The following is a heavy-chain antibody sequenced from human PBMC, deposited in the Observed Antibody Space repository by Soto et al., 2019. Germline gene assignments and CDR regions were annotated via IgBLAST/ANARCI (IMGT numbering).Heavy chain of an antibody. D-gene: IGHD2-2*01. CDR2: IYYSGST. V-gene: IGHV4-30-4*01. CDR1: GGSISSYY. CDR3: ARDCSSTSCQMPLDY. Sequence: PSETLSLTCTVSGGSISSYYWSWIRQPPGKGLEWIGYIYYSGSTYYNPSLKSRVTISVDTSKNQFSLKLSSVTAADTAVYYCARDCSSTSCQMPLDYWGQGTLVTVSS. J-gene: IGHJ4*02.